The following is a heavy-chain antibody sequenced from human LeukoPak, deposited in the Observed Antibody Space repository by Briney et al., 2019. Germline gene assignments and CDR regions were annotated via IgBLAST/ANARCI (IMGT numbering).Heavy chain of an antibody. D-gene: IGHD3-9*01. Sequence: GGSLRLSCAASGFTFSSYAMSWVRQASGKGLEWVSHVSGSGGSIYYADSVKGRFTISRDNSKNALYLQMNSLRGDDTAVYYCAKRTDVLTGCYNAWGLGTLVTVSS. J-gene: IGHJ5*02. CDR2: VSGSGGSI. CDR3: AKRTDVLTGCYNA. CDR1: GFTFSSYA. V-gene: IGHV3-23*01.